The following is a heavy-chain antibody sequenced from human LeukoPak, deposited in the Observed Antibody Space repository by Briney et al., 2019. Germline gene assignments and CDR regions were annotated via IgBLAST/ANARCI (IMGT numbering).Heavy chain of an antibody. CDR3: ARSRLEWSAYDY. V-gene: IGHV4-39*01. CDR1: GGSISSSSYY. J-gene: IGHJ4*02. D-gene: IGHD3-3*01. Sequence: SETLSLTCTVSGGSISSSSYYWGWIRQPPGKGLEWIGSIYYSGSTYYNPSLKSRVTISVDTSKNQFSLKLSSVTAADTAVYYCARSRLEWSAYDYWGQGTLVTVSS. CDR2: IYYSGST.